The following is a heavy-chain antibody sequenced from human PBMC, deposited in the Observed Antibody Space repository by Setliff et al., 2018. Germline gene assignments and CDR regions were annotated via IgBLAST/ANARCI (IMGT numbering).Heavy chain of an antibody. D-gene: IGHD2-2*01. CDR3: VRELDCPTIPSCYGGQAEFDS. Sequence: KPSETLSLTCTVSGGSFNAYSWTWIRQPAGRGLEWIGRIHTGGSTNYSPTLGGRVIISLDRSENRFSLRLSSVTAADAAVYYCVRELDCPTIPSCYGGQAEFDSWGQGTLVTVSS. CDR1: GGSFNAYS. V-gene: IGHV4-4*07. CDR2: IHTGGST. J-gene: IGHJ4*02.